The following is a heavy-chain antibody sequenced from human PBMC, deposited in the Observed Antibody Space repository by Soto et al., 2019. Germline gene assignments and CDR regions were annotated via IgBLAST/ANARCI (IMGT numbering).Heavy chain of an antibody. D-gene: IGHD4-17*01. CDR1: GGSISSGDYY. J-gene: IGHJ4*02. CDR2: IYYSGST. V-gene: IGHV4-30-4*02. CDR3: ARDGGRYGGLDY. Sequence: SETLSLTCTVSGGSISSGDYYWSWIRQPPGKGLEWIGYIYYSGSTYYNPSLKSRVTISVDTSKNQFSLKLSSVTAADTAVYYCARDGGRYGGLDYWGQGTLVTVSS.